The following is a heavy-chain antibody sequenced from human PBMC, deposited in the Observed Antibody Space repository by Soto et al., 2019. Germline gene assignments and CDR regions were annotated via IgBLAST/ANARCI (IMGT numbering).Heavy chain of an antibody. Sequence: PGGSLRLSCVASGFTFSSNGMHWVRQAPGKGLEWVAIIWADGSNKYYGDSVKRRSTITRDNSNNTQHQVNNIMSADDAAVYYCSTDRTFYGSGSKGMDFWGQGTMVTVSS. CDR2: IWADGSNK. J-gene: IGHJ6*02. V-gene: IGHV3-33*01. CDR3: STDRTFYGSGSKGMDF. CDR1: GFTFSSNG. D-gene: IGHD3-10*01.